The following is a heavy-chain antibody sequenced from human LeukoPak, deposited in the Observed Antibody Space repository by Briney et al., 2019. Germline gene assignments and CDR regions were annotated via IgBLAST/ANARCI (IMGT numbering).Heavy chain of an antibody. CDR3: AKARRVATAAFDY. V-gene: IGHV3-30*18. D-gene: IGHD5-12*01. Sequence: PGGSLRLSCAASGFTFSSYGMHWVRQAPGKGLEWVAVISYDGSNKYYADSVKGRFTISRDNSKNTLYLQMNSLRAEDTAVYYCAKARRVATAAFDYWGQGTLVTVSS. J-gene: IGHJ4*02. CDR1: GFTFSSYG. CDR2: ISYDGSNK.